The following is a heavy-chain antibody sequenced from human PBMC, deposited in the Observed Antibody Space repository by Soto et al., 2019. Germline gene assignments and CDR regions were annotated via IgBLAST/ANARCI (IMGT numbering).Heavy chain of an antibody. J-gene: IGHJ4*02. CDR3: ATPVVGPVGSDS. V-gene: IGHV3-30-3*01. CDR1: GFTLSSYA. CDR2: ISDDGGNK. D-gene: IGHD6-19*01. Sequence: QVQLVESGGGVVQPGRSLRLSCADSGFTLSSYAIHWVRQAPGKGLEWVAVISDDGGNKDYADSVKGRFTISRDKSKNTVYLQMNSLRGDDTAVYYCATPVVGPVGSDSWGQGTLVTVSS.